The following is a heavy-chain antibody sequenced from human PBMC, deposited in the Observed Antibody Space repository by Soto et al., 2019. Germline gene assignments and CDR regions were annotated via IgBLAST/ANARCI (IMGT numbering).Heavy chain of an antibody. CDR2: IYFSGTT. CDR1: GDSISSDTYY. Sequence: SETLSLTCNVSGDSISSDTYYWSWIRQPPGKGLEWIGYIYFSGTTNYNPSLKGRVTVSVDTSKNQFSLKVTSVTAADTAVYYCARLHGYCISSSCHGHYAMDVWGQGTTVTVS. V-gene: IGHV4-61*01. D-gene: IGHD2-2*01. J-gene: IGHJ6*02. CDR3: ARLHGYCISSSCHGHYAMDV.